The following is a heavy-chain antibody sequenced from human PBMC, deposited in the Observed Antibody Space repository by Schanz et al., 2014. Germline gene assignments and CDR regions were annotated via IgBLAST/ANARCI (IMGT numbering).Heavy chain of an antibody. Sequence: QVQLQESGPGLVKPSETLSLTCAVSGGSISGYYWSWIRQPPGKGLEWVAFINSDGTKRFYADSVKSRFTISRDNSRNTLYLQMNSLRAEDTAVYYCARDGYSVVVISPTESFDIWGQGTMVTVSP. D-gene: IGHD2-21*01. V-gene: IGHV3-33*08. J-gene: IGHJ3*02. CDR1: GGSISGYY. CDR3: ARDGYSVVVISPTESFDI. CDR2: INSDGTKR.